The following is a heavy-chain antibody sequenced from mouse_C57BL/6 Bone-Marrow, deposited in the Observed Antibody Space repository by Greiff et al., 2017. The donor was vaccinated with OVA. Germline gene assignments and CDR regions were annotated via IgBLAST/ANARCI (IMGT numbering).Heavy chain of an antibody. CDR1: GYTFTSYW. V-gene: IGHV1-69*01. CDR2: IDPSDSYT. Sequence: QVQLKQPGAELVMPGASVKLSCKASGYTFTSYWMHWVKQRPGQGLEWIGEIDPSDSYTNYNQKFKGKSTLTVDKSSSTAYMQLSSLTSEDSAVYYCARVGGYYGGTWFAYWGQGTLVTVSA. CDR3: ARVGGYYGGTWFAY. D-gene: IGHD2-3*01. J-gene: IGHJ3*01.